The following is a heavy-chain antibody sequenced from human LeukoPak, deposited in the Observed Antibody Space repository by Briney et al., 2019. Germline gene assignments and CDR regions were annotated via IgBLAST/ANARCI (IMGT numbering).Heavy chain of an antibody. CDR1: GGSFSGYY. Sequence: SETLSLTCAVYGGSFSGYYWSWIRQPPGKGLEWIGYIYTSGSTNYNPSLKSRVTISVDTSKNQFSLKLSSVTAADTAVYYCARHFTSSSSPDYWGQGTLVTVSS. D-gene: IGHD6-6*01. J-gene: IGHJ4*02. V-gene: IGHV4-4*09. CDR3: ARHFTSSSSPDY. CDR2: IYTSGST.